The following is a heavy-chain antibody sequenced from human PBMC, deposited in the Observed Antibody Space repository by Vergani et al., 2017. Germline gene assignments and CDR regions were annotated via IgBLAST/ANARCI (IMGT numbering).Heavy chain of an antibody. V-gene: IGHV4-39*01. CDR3: ARAESFILRYFHWAL. Sequence: QPHLQESGPGLVKPSETLSLTCTVSGGSITSSSYYWGWIRQPPGKGLEWIGNIYHSGGAYYNPSLKGRVTISVDTSKNQFSLEVTSVTAADTAIYFCARAESFILRYFHWALWGHGTLVTVSS. D-gene: IGHD3-9*01. CDR1: GGSITSSSYY. CDR2: IYHSGGA. J-gene: IGHJ4*01.